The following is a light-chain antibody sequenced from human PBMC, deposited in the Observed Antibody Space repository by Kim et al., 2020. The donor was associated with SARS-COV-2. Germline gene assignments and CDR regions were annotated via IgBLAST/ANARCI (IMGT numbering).Light chain of an antibody. V-gene: IGLV3-19*01. Sequence: AWGQTVRITCQGDSLRNYYASWYQQKPGQAPVFVIYGENNRPSGIPDRFSGSFSGNTASLTITGAQAEDEADYYCNCRDSSGNHLVFGGGTQLTVL. CDR1: SLRNYY. CDR3: NCRDSSGNHLV. CDR2: GEN. J-gene: IGLJ2*01.